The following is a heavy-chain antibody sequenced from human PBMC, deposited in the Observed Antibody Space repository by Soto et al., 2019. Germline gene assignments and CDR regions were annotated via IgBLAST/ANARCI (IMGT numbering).Heavy chain of an antibody. CDR2: VFTTGTT. Sequence: ETLSLTCSVTGGSINNYYWSWVRQSAGKGLEWIGRVFTTGTTDYNPSLKGRVTISVDTSKNQFSLSLRSVTAADTAIYYCARDFNSIFDDFADMRWNFDPWGQGTLVTVSS. V-gene: IGHV4-4*07. D-gene: IGHD3-3*02. J-gene: IGHJ5*02. CDR3: ARDFNSIFDDFADMRWNFDP. CDR1: GGSINNYY.